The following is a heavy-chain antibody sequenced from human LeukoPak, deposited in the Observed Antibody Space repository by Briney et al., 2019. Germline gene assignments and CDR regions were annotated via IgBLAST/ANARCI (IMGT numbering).Heavy chain of an antibody. V-gene: IGHV4-34*01. Sequence: PSETLSLTCAVYGGSFSAFFWSWIRQSPGKGLEWIGEISHNGTTNYSPSLKSRITISVDSSKNQFSLHVKSVTAADTAVYYCSRPRIRFHPGFDPWGQGTLVTVSS. CDR2: ISHNGTT. J-gene: IGHJ5*02. D-gene: IGHD3-3*01. CDR1: GGSFSAFF. CDR3: SRPRIRFHPGFDP.